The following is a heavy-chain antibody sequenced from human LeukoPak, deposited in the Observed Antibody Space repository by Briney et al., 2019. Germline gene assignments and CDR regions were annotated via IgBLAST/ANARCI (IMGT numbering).Heavy chain of an antibody. D-gene: IGHD3-10*01. CDR1: GGSFSGYY. J-gene: IGHJ4*02. Sequence: EPSETQSLTCAVYGGSFSGYYWSWIRQPPGKGLEWIGEINHSGSTNYNPSLKSRVTISVDTSKNQFSLKLSSVTAADTAVYYCARGVPRVRGPRRIDYWGQGTLVTVSS. V-gene: IGHV4-34*01. CDR2: INHSGST. CDR3: ARGVPRVRGPRRIDY.